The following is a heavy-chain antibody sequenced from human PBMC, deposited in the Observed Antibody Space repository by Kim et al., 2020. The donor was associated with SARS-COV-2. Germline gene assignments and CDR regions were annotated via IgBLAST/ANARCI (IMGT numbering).Heavy chain of an antibody. CDR3: ARPSYYDFWSGYYKDAFDI. CDR1: GFTFSSYA. Sequence: GGSLRLSCAASGFTFSSYAMSWVRQAPGKGLEWVSAISGSGGSTYYADSVKGRFTISRDNSKNTLYLQMNSLRAEDTAVYYCARPSYYDFWSGYYKDAFDIWGQGTMVTVSS. J-gene: IGHJ3*02. CDR2: ISGSGGST. D-gene: IGHD3-3*01. V-gene: IGHV3-23*01.